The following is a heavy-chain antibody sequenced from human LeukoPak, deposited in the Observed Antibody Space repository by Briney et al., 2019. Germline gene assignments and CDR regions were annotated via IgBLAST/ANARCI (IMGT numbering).Heavy chain of an antibody. D-gene: IGHD6-13*01. Sequence: GESLKISCKHSEYSFPNYCIGWVRQMPGKGLEWMGIIYPDDSDTRYSPSFQGQVTISADKSISTAYLQWSSLKASDTAMYYCARGGSSSWYKEVNWFDPWGQGTLVTVSS. V-gene: IGHV5-51*01. CDR1: EYSFPNYC. CDR2: IYPDDSDT. J-gene: IGHJ5*02. CDR3: ARGGSSSWYKEVNWFDP.